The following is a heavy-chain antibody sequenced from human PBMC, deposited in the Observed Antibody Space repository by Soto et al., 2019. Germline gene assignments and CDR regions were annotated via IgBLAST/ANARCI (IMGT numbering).Heavy chain of an antibody. Sequence: SETLSLTCAVSGASISTNNWWGWVRQPPGKGLEWIGEVYHSGSTNCNPSLKSRVTISIDKSKNQFSLRLTSMTAADTAVYYCAVPGAGDFDYWSQGTLVTVSS. CDR2: VYHSGST. V-gene: IGHV4-4*02. CDR1: GASISTNNW. D-gene: IGHD6-13*01. J-gene: IGHJ4*02. CDR3: AVPGAGDFDY.